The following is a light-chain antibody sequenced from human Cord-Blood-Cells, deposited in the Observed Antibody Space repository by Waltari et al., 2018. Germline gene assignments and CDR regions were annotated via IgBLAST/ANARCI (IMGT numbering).Light chain of an antibody. J-gene: IGKJ1*01. CDR1: QSISSY. CDR2: AAS. CDR3: QQSYSTPRT. Sequence: DIQMTQSPSSLSASVGDRVTITCRASQSISSYLNWYQQKPGKAPKLLFYAASSLQSGVPSRFSGSGSGTDFTLTISNLQPEDFATYYCQQSYSTPRTFGQGTKVEIK. V-gene: IGKV1-39*01.